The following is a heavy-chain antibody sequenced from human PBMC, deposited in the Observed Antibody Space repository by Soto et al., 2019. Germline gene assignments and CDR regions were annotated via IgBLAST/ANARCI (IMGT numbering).Heavy chain of an antibody. CDR2: ISAFNGNT. CDR3: ARGGDYYYGLEV. J-gene: IGHJ6*02. V-gene: IGHV1-18*01. Sequence: QVHLVQSGGEVKKPGASVKVSCTASGYTFSSYGISWVRQAPGQGLEWMGWISAFNGNTNSVQRLQGRVALTTDASTSTAYMELRSLRSDDTAVYYCARGGDYYYGLEVWGQGTTVTVSS. D-gene: IGHD3-16*01. CDR1: GYTFSSYG.